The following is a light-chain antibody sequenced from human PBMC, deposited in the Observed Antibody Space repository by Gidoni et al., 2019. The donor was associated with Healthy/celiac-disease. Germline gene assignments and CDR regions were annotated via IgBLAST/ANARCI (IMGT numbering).Light chain of an antibody. CDR1: QSVSSSY. Sequence: EIVLTQSPGTLSLSPGERATLSCRASQSVSSSYLAWYQQKPGQAPRLLIYGASSRATGIQDRFSGSGSGTDFTLTISRLEPEDFAVYYCQQYGSSPDTFXQXTKLXIK. V-gene: IGKV3-20*01. CDR2: GAS. J-gene: IGKJ2*01. CDR3: QQYGSSPDT.